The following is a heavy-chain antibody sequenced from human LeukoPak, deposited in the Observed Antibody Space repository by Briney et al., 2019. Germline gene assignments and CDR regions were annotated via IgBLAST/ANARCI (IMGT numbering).Heavy chain of an antibody. D-gene: IGHD6-19*01. Sequence: TSETLSLTCTVSGGSISSSRYYWGWIRQPPGKGLEWIGSIYYSGSTYYNPSLKSRVTISVDTSKNQFSLKLSSVTAADTAVYYCARSSSGCDHDYWGQGTLVTVSS. CDR3: ARSSSGCDHDY. CDR1: GGSISSSRYY. CDR2: IYYSGST. J-gene: IGHJ4*02. V-gene: IGHV4-39*01.